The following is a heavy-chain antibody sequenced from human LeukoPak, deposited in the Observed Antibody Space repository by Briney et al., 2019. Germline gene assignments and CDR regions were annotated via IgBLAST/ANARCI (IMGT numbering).Heavy chain of an antibody. CDR2: IYYSGST. J-gene: IGHJ4*02. CDR3: ARDSWGYSYVYDY. Sequence: SQTLSLTCTVSGGSISSGDYYWGWIRQPPGKGLEWIGSIYYSGSTYYNPSLKSRVTISVDTSKNQFSLKLSSVTAADTAVYYCARDSWGYSYVYDYWGQGTLVTVSS. V-gene: IGHV4-39*07. D-gene: IGHD5-18*01. CDR1: GGSISSGDYY.